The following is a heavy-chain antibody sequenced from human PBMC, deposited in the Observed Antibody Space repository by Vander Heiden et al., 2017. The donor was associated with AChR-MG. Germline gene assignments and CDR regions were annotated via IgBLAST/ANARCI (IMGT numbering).Heavy chain of an antibody. CDR1: GGTFSSYA. Sequence: QVQLVQSGAEVKKPGSSVKVSCKASGGTFSSYAISWVRQAPGQGLEWMGGIIPIFGTANYAQKFQGRVTITADKSTSTAYMELSSLRSEDTAVYYCARDETRGAARKNSFIYYMDVWGKGTTVTVSS. V-gene: IGHV1-69*06. D-gene: IGHD6-6*01. CDR2: IIPIFGTA. CDR3: ARDETRGAARKNSFIYYMDV. J-gene: IGHJ6*03.